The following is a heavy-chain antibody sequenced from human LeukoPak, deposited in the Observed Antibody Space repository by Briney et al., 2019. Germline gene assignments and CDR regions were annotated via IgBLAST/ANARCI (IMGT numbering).Heavy chain of an antibody. Sequence: GALRLSCAASGFTFTSYWMTWFRQAPGKGLEWVANIKQDGSEKYYVDSVKGRFTISRDNAKNSLYLQMNSLRAEDTAVYYCARDKSSSLALPIDYWGQGTLVTVSS. D-gene: IGHD6-13*01. V-gene: IGHV3-7*01. CDR2: IKQDGSEK. J-gene: IGHJ4*02. CDR3: ARDKSSSLALPIDY. CDR1: GFTFTSYW.